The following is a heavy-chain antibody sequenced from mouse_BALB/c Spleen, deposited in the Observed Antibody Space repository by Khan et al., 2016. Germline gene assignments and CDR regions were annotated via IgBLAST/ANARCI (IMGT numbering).Heavy chain of an antibody. CDR3: ARNPCYCCNSSYCCAMDY. Sequence: LVKTGASVKISCKASGYSFTGYYMHWVKQSPGKSLEWIGYISCYNGATSYNQKFKGKATFTVDTSSSTAYMQFNSLTSEDSAISYCARNPCYCCNSSYCCAMDYWGQGTSVTVSS. D-gene: IGHD1-1*01. CDR1: GYSFTGYY. CDR2: ISCYNGAT. V-gene: IGHV1S34*01. J-gene: IGHJ4*01.